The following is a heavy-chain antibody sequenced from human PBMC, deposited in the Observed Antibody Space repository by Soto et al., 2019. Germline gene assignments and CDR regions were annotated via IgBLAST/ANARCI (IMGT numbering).Heavy chain of an antibody. Sequence: QVHLVQSGAEVKKPGASVKVSCKASGYTFTSYGITWVRQAPGQGLDWMGWLRDNNGNTDYAQKLQGRVIVTRDASTDPAYMVLRSLRSDDTAVYYCARGRYGDYWGHGALVNVSS. CDR1: GYTFTSYG. CDR2: LRDNNGNT. CDR3: ARGRYGDY. D-gene: IGHD1-1*01. J-gene: IGHJ4*01. V-gene: IGHV1-18*01.